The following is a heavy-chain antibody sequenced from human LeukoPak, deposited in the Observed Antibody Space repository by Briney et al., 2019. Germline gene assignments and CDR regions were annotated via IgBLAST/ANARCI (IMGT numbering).Heavy chain of an antibody. CDR2: IYYSGST. D-gene: IGHD5-24*01. CDR1: GGSISSYY. J-gene: IGHJ4*02. Sequence: SETLSLTCTVSGGSISSYYWSWIRQPPGKGLEWIGYIYYSGSTNYNPSLKSRVAISVDTSKNQFSLKLSSVIAADTAVYYCARCRDGYIWWDNWGQGTLVTVSS. V-gene: IGHV4-59*01. CDR3: ARCRDGYIWWDN.